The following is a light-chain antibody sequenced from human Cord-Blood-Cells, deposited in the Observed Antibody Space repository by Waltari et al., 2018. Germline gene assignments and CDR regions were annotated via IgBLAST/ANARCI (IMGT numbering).Light chain of an antibody. V-gene: IGLV4-69*01. CDR1: SGHSSYA. Sequence: LVLTQSPSASASLGASVKLTCTLSSGHSSYAIAWHQQQPEKGPRYLMKLNSDGSHSKGDGIPDRFSGSSSGAERYLTISSLQSEDEVDYYCQTWGTGIQVFGGGTKLTVL. CDR2: LNSDGSH. CDR3: QTWGTGIQV. J-gene: IGLJ3*02.